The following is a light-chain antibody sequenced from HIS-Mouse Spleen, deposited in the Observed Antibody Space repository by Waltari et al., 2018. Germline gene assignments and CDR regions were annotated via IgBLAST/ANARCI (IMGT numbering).Light chain of an antibody. V-gene: IGKV1-13*02. Sequence: AIQLTQSPSSLSASVGDRVTITCRASQGISSALAWYQQKPGKAPKLLIYEASSLESGVPSKFSGSCSGTDFTLTISRLQPEDFATYYCQQFNSYPVTFGQGTRLEIK. CDR1: QGISSA. J-gene: IGKJ5*01. CDR3: QQFNSYPVT. CDR2: EAS.